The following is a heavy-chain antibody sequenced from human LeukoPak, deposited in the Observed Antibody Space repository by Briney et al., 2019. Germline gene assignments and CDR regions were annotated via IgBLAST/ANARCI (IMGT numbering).Heavy chain of an antibody. V-gene: IGHV1-69*13. D-gene: IGHD6-13*01. Sequence: SVKVSCKASGGTFSSYAISWVRQAPGQGLEWMGGIIPIFGTANYAQKFQGRVTITADESTSTAYMELSSLRSEDTAVYYCARGGTPYSSSWYGGYWGQGTLVTVSS. CDR1: GGTFSSYA. CDR3: ARGGTPYSSSWYGGY. J-gene: IGHJ4*02. CDR2: IIPIFGTA.